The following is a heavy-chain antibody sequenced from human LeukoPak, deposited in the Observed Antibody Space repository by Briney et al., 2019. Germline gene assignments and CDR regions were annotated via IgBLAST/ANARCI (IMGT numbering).Heavy chain of an antibody. Sequence: GGSLRLSYAASGFTFSSYAMHWVRQAPGKGLEWVAVISYDGSNKYYADSVKGRFTISRDNSKNTLYLQMNSLRAEDTAVYYCARDLADDDGDYGWFDPWGQGTLVTVSS. D-gene: IGHD4-17*01. J-gene: IGHJ5*02. CDR3: ARDLADDDGDYGWFDP. CDR2: ISYDGSNK. CDR1: GFTFSSYA. V-gene: IGHV3-30*01.